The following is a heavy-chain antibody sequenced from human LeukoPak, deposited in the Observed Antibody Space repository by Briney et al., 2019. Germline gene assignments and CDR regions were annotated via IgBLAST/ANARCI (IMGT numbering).Heavy chain of an antibody. CDR3: ARGYAMDV. V-gene: IGHV1-8*01. J-gene: IGHJ6*02. CDR2: MNLDSGNT. Sequence: AASVKVSCKASGYTVTNFDINWVRQATGQGLEWMGWMNLDSGNTGYAQKFRGRVTMARNTSITTAYMEMSGLRSDDTAVYYCARGYAMDVWGQGTTVTVSS. CDR1: GYTVTNFD.